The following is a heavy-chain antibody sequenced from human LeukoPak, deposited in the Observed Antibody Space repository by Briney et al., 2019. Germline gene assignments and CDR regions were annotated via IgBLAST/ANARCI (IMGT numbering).Heavy chain of an antibody. CDR1: GFAFSSYN. CDR2: ISSSSGYI. J-gene: IGHJ6*03. CDR3: VRDRGAYDYYYYYMDV. D-gene: IGHD3-10*01. V-gene: IGHV3-21*01. Sequence: GGSLRLSCAASGFAFSSYNMNWVRQAPGKGLEWVSFISSSSGYIYYAESVKGRFTISRDNAKNSLYLQMKSLRAEDTAVYYCVRDRGAYDYYYYYMDVWGKGTTVTVSS.